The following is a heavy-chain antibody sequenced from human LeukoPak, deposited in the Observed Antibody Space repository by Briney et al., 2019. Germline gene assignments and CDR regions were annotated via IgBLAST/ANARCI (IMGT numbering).Heavy chain of an antibody. CDR3: AREGEQQLWSYWFDP. CDR1: GGSISSSSNY. CDR2: IYYSGST. D-gene: IGHD6-13*01. J-gene: IGHJ5*02. V-gene: IGHV4-39*07. Sequence: SETLSLTCTVSGGSISSSSNYWGWIRQPPGKGVEWIGSIYYSGSTYYNPSLKSRVTISVDTSKNQFSLKLSSVTAADTAVYYCAREGEQQLWSYWFDPWGQGTLVTVSS.